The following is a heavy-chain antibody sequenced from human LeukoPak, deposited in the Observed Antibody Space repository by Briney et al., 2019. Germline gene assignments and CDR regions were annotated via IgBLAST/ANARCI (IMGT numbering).Heavy chain of an antibody. J-gene: IGHJ6*02. D-gene: IGHD2-2*01. Sequence: ASVKVSCKASGYTFTGYYMHWVRQAPGQGLEWMGWINPNSGGTNYAQKLQGRVTMTTDTSTSTAYMELRSLRSDDTAVYYCARDCSSTSCYDYYGMDVWGQGTTVTVSS. CDR3: ARDCSSTSCYDYYGMDV. V-gene: IGHV1-2*02. CDR1: GYTFTGYY. CDR2: INPNSGGT.